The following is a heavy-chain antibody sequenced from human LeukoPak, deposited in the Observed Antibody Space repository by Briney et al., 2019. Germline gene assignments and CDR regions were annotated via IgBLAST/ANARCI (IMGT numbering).Heavy chain of an antibody. V-gene: IGHV4-61*03. J-gene: IGHJ3*01. CDR1: GGSISSSSYY. D-gene: IGHD2-15*01. CDR3: ARHRGGFDL. CDR2: IYYSGGT. Sequence: SETLSLTCTVSGGSISSSSYYWGWIRQPPGKGLEWIGYIYYSGGTNYNPSLKSRVTISVDTSKIHFSLKLSSVTAADTAAYYCARHRGGFDLWGQGTMVTVSS.